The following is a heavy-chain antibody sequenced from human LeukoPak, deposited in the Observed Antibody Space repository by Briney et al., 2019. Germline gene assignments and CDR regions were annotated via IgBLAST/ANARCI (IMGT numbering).Heavy chain of an antibody. CDR1: GYSFTSYW. V-gene: IGHV5-51*01. CDR2: MYPGDSDT. J-gene: IGHJ4*02. Sequence: GQSLKIACKGSGYSFTSYWIGCVRQMRGKGLDWMGIMYPGDSDTRYSPSFQGQVTISADKSISTAYMQWSSLKASDTAMYYCAGSHSKQWLVRFDYWGQGNLVTVSS. CDR3: AGSHSKQWLVRFDY. D-gene: IGHD6-19*01.